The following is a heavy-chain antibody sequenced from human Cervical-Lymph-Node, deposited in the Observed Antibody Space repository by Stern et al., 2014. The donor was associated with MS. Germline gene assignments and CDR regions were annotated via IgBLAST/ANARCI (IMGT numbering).Heavy chain of an antibody. CDR3: ARGTGDNWFGP. D-gene: IGHD3/OR15-3a*01. Sequence: QVQLVESGAEVKKPGSSVKVSCKSSGGISWVRQTPGQGLEWVGGVIPFVGTSYYAQKFQGRVTITADTSANTTYLHLSRLTSADTAVYYCARGTGDNWFGPWGQGTLVTVSS. CDR1: GG. J-gene: IGHJ5*02. CDR2: VIPFVGTS. V-gene: IGHV1-69*06.